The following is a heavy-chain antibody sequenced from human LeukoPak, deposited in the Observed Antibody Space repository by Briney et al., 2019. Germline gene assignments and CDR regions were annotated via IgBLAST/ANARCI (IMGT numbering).Heavy chain of an antibody. J-gene: IGHJ4*02. CDR2: IYSGGST. CDR1: GFTVSSNY. V-gene: IGHV3-53*01. CDR3: ARVAYCTNGVCHDY. Sequence: PGGSLILSCAASGFTVSSNYMSWVRQAPGKGLEWVSVIYSGGSTYYADSVKGRFTISRDNSKNTLYLQMNSLRAEDTAVYYCARVAYCTNGVCHDYWGQGTLVTVSS. D-gene: IGHD2-8*01.